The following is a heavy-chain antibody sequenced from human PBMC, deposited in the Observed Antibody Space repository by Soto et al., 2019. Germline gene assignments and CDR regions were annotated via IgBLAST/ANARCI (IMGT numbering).Heavy chain of an antibody. Sequence: QVQLVESGGGVVRPGRSLRLSCAASGFTFSSYGMHWVRQAPGKGLGWVAVIWYDGSNKYYADSVKGRFTISRDNSKNTLYLQINSLRAEDTAVYYCASVYVVIPHRVFDSWGQGKLVTVS. CDR1: GFTFSSYG. CDR2: IWYDGSNK. V-gene: IGHV3-33*01. CDR3: ASVYVVIPHRVFDS. D-gene: IGHD3-10*02. J-gene: IGHJ4*02.